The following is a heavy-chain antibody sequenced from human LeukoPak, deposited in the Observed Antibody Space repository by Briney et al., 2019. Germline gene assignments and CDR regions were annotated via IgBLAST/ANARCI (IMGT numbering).Heavy chain of an antibody. V-gene: IGHV4-4*02. Sequence: PSGTLSLTCAVSGGPLSRKNCWSWVRQPPGKGLEWIGEIYHSGSTDYNPSLESRVTMSVDKSKNQFSLKLTSVTAADTAVYYCARGFYGSGSYSSPCFHAFDVWGQGTMVTVSS. J-gene: IGHJ3*01. CDR1: GGPLSRKNC. CDR2: IYHSGST. CDR3: ARGFYGSGSYSSPCFHAFDV. D-gene: IGHD3-10*01.